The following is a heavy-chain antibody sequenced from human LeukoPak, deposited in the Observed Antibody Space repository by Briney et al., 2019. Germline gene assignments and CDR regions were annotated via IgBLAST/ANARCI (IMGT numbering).Heavy chain of an antibody. D-gene: IGHD6-19*01. J-gene: IGHJ4*02. V-gene: IGHV1-18*01. Sequence: ASVKVSCKASGYTFTSYGISWVRQAPGQGLEWMGWISAYNGNTNYAQKLQGRVTMTTDTSTSTAYMELRSLRSDDTAVYYCARDSSSGWYVPNHDYWGRGTLVTVSS. CDR3: ARDSSSGWYVPNHDY. CDR2: ISAYNGNT. CDR1: GYTFTSYG.